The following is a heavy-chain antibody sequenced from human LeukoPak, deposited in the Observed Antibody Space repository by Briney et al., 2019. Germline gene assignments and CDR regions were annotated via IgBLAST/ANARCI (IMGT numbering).Heavy chain of an antibody. CDR1: GFTFSSYA. V-gene: IGHV3-23*01. Sequence: GGSLRLSCAASGFTFSSYAMSWVRQAPGKGLEWVSAISGSGGRTYYADSVKGRFTIPRDNSKNTLYLQMNSLRAEDTAVYYCARSGLYVVRYGMDVWGQGTTVTVSS. D-gene: IGHD2-8*01. J-gene: IGHJ6*02. CDR2: ISGSGGRT. CDR3: ARSGLYVVRYGMDV.